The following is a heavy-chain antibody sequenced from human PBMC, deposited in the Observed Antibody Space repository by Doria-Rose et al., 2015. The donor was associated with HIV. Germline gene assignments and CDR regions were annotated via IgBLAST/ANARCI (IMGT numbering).Heavy chain of an antibody. CDR3: ARDPPKLATDYGDYVSA. V-gene: IGHV4-31*03. CDR1: GGSISGAPYY. CDR2: IYYTENT. D-gene: IGHD4-17*01. Sequence: QVQLQESGPGLVKPPQTLSLTCSVSGGSISGAPYYWNWIRQRPGEGLEWIGYIYYTENTFYNPSLNSRVTISVDTSRNQFPLKLTSATAADTAVYYCARDPPKLATDYGDYVSAWGQGILVTVSS. J-gene: IGHJ5*01.